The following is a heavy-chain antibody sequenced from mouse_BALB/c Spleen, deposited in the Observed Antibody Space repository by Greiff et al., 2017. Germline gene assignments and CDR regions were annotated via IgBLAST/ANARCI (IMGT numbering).Heavy chain of an antibody. D-gene: IGHD2-4*01. J-gene: IGHJ4*01. CDR1: GFSLTSYG. V-gene: IGHV2-2*02. Sequence: VQLQESGPGLVQPSQSLSITCTVSGFSLTSYGVHWVRQSPGKGLEWLGVIWSGGSTDYNAAFISRLSISKDNSKSQVFFKMNSLQANDTAIYYCARNFDYDSYAMDYWGQGTSVTVSS. CDR2: IWSGGST. CDR3: ARNFDYDSYAMDY.